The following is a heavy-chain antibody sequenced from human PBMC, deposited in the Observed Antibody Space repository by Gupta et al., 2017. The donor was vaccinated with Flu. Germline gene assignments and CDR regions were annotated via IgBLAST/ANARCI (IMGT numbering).Heavy chain of an antibody. V-gene: IGHV1-46*01. J-gene: IGHJ6*02. CDR2: INPRGGST. Sequence: QVQLVQSGAEVKKHGASVKVSCKASGYTFTSYSMHWVRQAHGQGLEWMGIINPRGGSTSYAQKFQGRVTMTRDTSTSTVYMELSSLRSEDTAVYYCARDRVYSGNASYYYYYYGMDVWGQGTTVTVSS. D-gene: IGHD5-12*01. CDR3: ARDRVYSGNASYYYYYYGMDV. CDR1: GYTFTSYS.